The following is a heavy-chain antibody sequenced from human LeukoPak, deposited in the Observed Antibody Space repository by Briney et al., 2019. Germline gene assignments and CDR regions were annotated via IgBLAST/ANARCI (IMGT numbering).Heavy chain of an antibody. CDR3: ARGQIEMATISFDY. CDR2: IIPILGIA. V-gene: IGHV1-69*04. J-gene: IGHJ4*02. CDR1: GGTFSSYA. D-gene: IGHD5-24*01. Sequence: ASVKVSCKASGGTFSSYAISWVRQAPGQGLEWMGRIIPILGIANYAQKFQGRVTITADKSTSTAYMELSSLRSDDTAVYYCARGQIEMATISFDYWGQGTLVTVSS.